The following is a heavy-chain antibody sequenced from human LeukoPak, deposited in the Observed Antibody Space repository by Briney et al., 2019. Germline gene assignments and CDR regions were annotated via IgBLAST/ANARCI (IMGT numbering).Heavy chain of an antibody. CDR2: INPSGGST. CDR3: ARDREMATIRSRGYYYYYMDV. Sequence: ASVKVSCKASGYTFTSYYMHWVRQAPGQGLEWRGIINPSGGSTSYAQKFQGRVTMTRDTSTSTVYMELSSLRSEDTAVYYCARDREMATIRSRGYYYYYMDVWGKGTTVTVSS. CDR1: GYTFTSYY. D-gene: IGHD5-24*01. V-gene: IGHV1-46*01. J-gene: IGHJ6*03.